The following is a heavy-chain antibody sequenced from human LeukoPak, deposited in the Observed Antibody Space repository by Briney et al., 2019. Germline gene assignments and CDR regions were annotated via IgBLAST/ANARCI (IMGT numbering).Heavy chain of an antibody. V-gene: IGHV3-30-3*01. Sequence: PGRSLRLSCAASGFTFSSYAMHWVRQAPGKGLEWVAVISYDGSNKYYADSVKGRFTISRDNSKNTLYLQMNSLRAEDTAVYYCARDHSSSWSAFDYWGQGTLVIVSS. D-gene: IGHD6-13*01. CDR1: GFTFSSYA. CDR2: ISYDGSNK. CDR3: ARDHSSSWSAFDY. J-gene: IGHJ4*02.